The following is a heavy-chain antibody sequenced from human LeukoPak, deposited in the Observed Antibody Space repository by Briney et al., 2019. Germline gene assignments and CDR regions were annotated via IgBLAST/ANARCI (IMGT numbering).Heavy chain of an antibody. D-gene: IGHD3-10*01. V-gene: IGHV3-9*01. Sequence: PGGSLRLSCAVSGLTFYTYAMSWVRQAPGKGLEWVSGISWNSGNIGYADSVKGRFTISRDNAKNSLYLQMNSLRAEDTALYYCAKERLWFGESYYYGMDGWGQGTTVTVSS. CDR3: AKERLWFGESYYYGMDG. CDR1: GLTFYTYA. CDR2: ISWNSGNI. J-gene: IGHJ6*02.